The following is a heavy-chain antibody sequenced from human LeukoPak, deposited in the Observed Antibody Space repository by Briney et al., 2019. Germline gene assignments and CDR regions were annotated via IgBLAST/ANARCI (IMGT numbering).Heavy chain of an antibody. D-gene: IGHD5-18*01. Sequence: VASVKVSCKASGYTFTSYYMHWVQQAPGQGLEWMGIINPSGGSTSYAQKFQGRVTMTRDTSTSTVYMELSSLRSEDTAVYYCARDKGGYSYGLGYYYGMDVWGQGTTVTVSS. CDR2: INPSGGST. V-gene: IGHV1-46*01. J-gene: IGHJ6*02. CDR1: GYTFTSYY. CDR3: ARDKGGYSYGLGYYYGMDV.